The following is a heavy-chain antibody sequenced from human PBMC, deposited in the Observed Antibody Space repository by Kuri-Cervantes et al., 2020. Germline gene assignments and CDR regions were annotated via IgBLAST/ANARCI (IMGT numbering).Heavy chain of an antibody. Sequence: GESLKISCTASGFTFGDYAMSWFRQAPGKGLEWVANIKQDGSEKYYVDSVKGRFTISRDNAKNSLYLQMNSLRAEDTAVYYCAREGDSSGWYTMDYWGQGTLVTVSS. CDR3: AREGDSSGWYTMDY. J-gene: IGHJ4*02. CDR1: GFTFGDYA. V-gene: IGHV3-7*01. CDR2: IKQDGSEK. D-gene: IGHD6-19*01.